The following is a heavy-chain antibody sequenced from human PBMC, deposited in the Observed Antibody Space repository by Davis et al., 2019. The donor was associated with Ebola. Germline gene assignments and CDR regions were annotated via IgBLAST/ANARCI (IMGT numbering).Heavy chain of an antibody. CDR2: INQDGSEK. Sequence: GESLKISCAASGFTFSTYWMNWVRQAPGKGLEWVANINQDGSEKYYVDSVKGRFPISRDNAKNSLYLQMNSLRAEDTAVYYCAREIEYYEILTGYFPYWGHGTLVTVSS. V-gene: IGHV3-7*03. CDR3: AREIEYYEILTGYFPY. J-gene: IGHJ4*01. CDR1: GFTFSTYW. D-gene: IGHD3-9*01.